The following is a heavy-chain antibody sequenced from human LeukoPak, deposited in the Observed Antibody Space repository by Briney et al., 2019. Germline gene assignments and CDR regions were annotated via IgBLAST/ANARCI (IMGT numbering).Heavy chain of an antibody. Sequence: GGSLRLSCAASGFTFSSYSMNWVRQAPGKGLEWVSSISSSSSYIYYADSVKGRFTISRDNAKNSLYLQMNSLRAEDTAVYYCARAMVRGAHYYYYYMDVWGKGTTVTISS. CDR2: ISSSSSYI. V-gene: IGHV3-21*01. CDR3: ARAMVRGAHYYYYYMDV. D-gene: IGHD3-10*01. CDR1: GFTFSSYS. J-gene: IGHJ6*03.